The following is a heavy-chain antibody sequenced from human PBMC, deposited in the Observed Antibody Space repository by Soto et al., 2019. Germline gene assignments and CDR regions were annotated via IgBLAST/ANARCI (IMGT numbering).Heavy chain of an antibody. CDR1: GGSISSGGYY. CDR2: IYYSGST. Sequence: QVQLQESGPGLVKPSQTLSLTCTVSGGSISSGGYYWSWIRQHPGKGLEWIGYIYYSGSTYYNPSIKXXVXIXXDTSKNQFSLKLSSVTAADTAVYYCARVSVTTPDYWGQGTLVTVSS. CDR3: ARVSVTTPDY. V-gene: IGHV4-31*01. D-gene: IGHD4-17*01. J-gene: IGHJ4*02.